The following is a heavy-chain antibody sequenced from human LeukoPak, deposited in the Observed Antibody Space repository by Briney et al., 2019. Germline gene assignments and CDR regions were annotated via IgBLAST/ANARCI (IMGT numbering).Heavy chain of an antibody. V-gene: IGHV3-53*05. J-gene: IGHJ4*02. CDR3: GRDYDSSGYYRSPDY. Sequence: GSLRLSCTVSGFTVSSNSMSWVRQAPGKGLEWVSFIYSDNTHYSDSVKGRFTISRDNAKKSLYLQMNSLRAEDTALYYCGRDYDSSGYYRSPDYWGQGTLVTVSS. CDR1: GFTVSSNS. D-gene: IGHD3-22*01. CDR2: IYSDNT.